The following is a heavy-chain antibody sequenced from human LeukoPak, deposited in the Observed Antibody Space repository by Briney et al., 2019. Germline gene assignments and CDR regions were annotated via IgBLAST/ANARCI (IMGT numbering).Heavy chain of an antibody. J-gene: IGHJ4*02. Sequence: SETLSLTCAVSGGSINSGYYYWGRIRQPPGKGLEWIGSIYYSGSTYYNLSLKSRVSISVDTSKNQFSLKLSYVTAADTAVYYCVRGTQKLGSRGSFDSWGQGTLVTVSS. D-gene: IGHD2-2*01. CDR2: IYYSGST. V-gene: IGHV4-39*01. CDR1: GGSINSGYYY. CDR3: VRGTQKLGSRGSFDS.